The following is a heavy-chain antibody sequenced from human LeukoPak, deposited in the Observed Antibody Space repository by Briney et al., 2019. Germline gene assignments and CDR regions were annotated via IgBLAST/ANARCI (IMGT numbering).Heavy chain of an antibody. J-gene: IGHJ5*02. V-gene: IGHV4-39*01. CDR2: ICDSGST. CDR1: GGSIRSSYYY. D-gene: IGHD6-13*01. CDR3: ARGGDSSSWYTDWFDP. Sequence: SETLSLTCTVSGGSIRSSYYYWGWIRQPPGKGLEWIGSICDSGSTYYNPSLKSRVTISVDTSKNQFSLKLSSVTAADTAVYYCARGGDSSSWYTDWFDPWGQGTLVTVSS.